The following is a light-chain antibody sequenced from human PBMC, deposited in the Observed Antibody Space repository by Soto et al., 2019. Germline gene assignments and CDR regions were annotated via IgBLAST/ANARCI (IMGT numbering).Light chain of an antibody. CDR1: KSVSSN. CDR3: QQYNNWPPYT. J-gene: IGKJ2*01. Sequence: EIVMTQSPATLSVSPGERATLSCRASKSVSSNLAWYQQKPGQAPRLLIYGASTRATGIPARFSGSGSGTECTLTISSLQSEEFAVYYCQQYNNWPPYTFGQGTKLEIK. CDR2: GAS. V-gene: IGKV3-15*01.